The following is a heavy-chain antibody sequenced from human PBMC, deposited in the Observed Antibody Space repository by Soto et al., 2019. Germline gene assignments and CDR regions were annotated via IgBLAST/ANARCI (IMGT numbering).Heavy chain of an antibody. D-gene: IGHD2-15*01. V-gene: IGHV3-30-3*01. CDR1: GFSFSDYA. CDR3: ARDRLLMATKDDFDH. Sequence: QVQLVESGGGVDQPGRALTVSCVGSGFSFSDYAFHWVRQAPGKGLEWVAAISYDGNSQYYADSVKGRFTVSRDDSRNAIYMQMNSLRLEDTVVYYCARDRLLMATKDDFDHWGEGTLVTVSS. CDR2: ISYDGNSQ. J-gene: IGHJ4*02.